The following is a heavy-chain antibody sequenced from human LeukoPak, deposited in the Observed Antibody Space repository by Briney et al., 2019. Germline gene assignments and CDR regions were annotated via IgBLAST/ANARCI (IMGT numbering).Heavy chain of an antibody. CDR1: GFTFSSYS. J-gene: IGHJ5*02. D-gene: IGHD3-9*01. Sequence: PGGSLRLSCAASGFTFSSYSMNWVRQAPGKGLEWVSYISSSSSTINYADSVKGRFTISRDNAKNSLYLQMNSLRAEDTAVYYCARALRYFDWLSTSPEYYWFDPWGQGTLVTVSS. CDR3: ARALRYFDWLSTSPEYYWFDP. CDR2: ISSSSSTI. V-gene: IGHV3-48*01.